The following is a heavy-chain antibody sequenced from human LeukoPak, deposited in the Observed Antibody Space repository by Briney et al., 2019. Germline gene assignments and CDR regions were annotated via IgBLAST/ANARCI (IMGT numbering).Heavy chain of an antibody. CDR1: GGSISSYY. D-gene: IGHD2/OR15-2a*01. CDR3: ARMSSTQVSPHSIDY. V-gene: IGHV4-59*01. Sequence: SETLSLTCTVSGGSISSYYWSWIRQPPGKGLEWIGYIYYSGSTNYNPSLKSRVTISVDTSKNQFSLKLSSVTAADTAVYYCARMSSTQVSPHSIDYWGQGTLVTVSS. CDR2: IYYSGST. J-gene: IGHJ4*02.